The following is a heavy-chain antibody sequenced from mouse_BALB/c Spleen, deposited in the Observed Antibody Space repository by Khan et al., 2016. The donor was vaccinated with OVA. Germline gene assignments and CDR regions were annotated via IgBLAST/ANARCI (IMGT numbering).Heavy chain of an antibody. Sequence: EVQLQESGPGLVKPSQSLSLTCTVTGYLITSDYAWNWIRQFPGNKLEWMGYISYRGRMSYNPSPKSRISITRDTSKNQFFLQLNSVTTEDTATYYCVRGRTYWGQGTLVTVSA. CDR1: GYLITSDYA. V-gene: IGHV3-2*02. J-gene: IGHJ3*01. D-gene: IGHD3-3*01. CDR3: VRGRTY. CDR2: ISYRGRM.